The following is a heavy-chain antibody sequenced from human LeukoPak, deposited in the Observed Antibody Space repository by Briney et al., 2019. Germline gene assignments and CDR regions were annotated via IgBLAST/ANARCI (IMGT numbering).Heavy chain of an antibody. CDR1: GFTFTNYA. Sequence: GSLRLSCAASGFTFTNYAMHWVRQAPGKGLEWVAVISYDGSYKDYADSVKGRFTISRDNSKNTLYLQMSSLRLEDTAVYYCARVRYDSSGYYSLSDYWGQGTLVTVSS. J-gene: IGHJ4*02. CDR3: ARVRYDSSGYYSLSDY. V-gene: IGHV3-30*04. CDR2: ISYDGSYK. D-gene: IGHD3-22*01.